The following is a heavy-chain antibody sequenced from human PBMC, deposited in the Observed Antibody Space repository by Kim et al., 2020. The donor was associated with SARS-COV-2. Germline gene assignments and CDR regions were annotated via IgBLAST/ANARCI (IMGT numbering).Heavy chain of an antibody. D-gene: IGHD1-1*01. CDR3: AKSTGTTRLFFGPED. CDR1: GFTFSSYG. J-gene: IGHJ4*02. Sequence: GGSLRLSCAASGFTFSSYGMHWVRQAPGKGLEWVAVISYDGSNKYYADSVKGRFTISRDNSKNTLYLQMNSLRAEDTAVYYCAKSTGTTRLFFGPEDWGQGTLVTVSS. CDR2: ISYDGSNK. V-gene: IGHV3-30*18.